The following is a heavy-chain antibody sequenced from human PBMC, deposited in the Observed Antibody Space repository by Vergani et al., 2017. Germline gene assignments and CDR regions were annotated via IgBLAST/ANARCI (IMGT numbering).Heavy chain of an antibody. J-gene: IGHJ5*02. CDR3: ARRSSSYYFDI. CDR2: VSHSGDT. Sequence: QVNLQESGPGLVKPSETLSLTCAVSGDSISSGNNWGWIRQPPGKGLEWISSVSHSGDTYFNPSLKGRVSIFMDQSKNDFFLTLSSVTAADTAMYYCARRSSSYYFDIWGQGVLITVSS. CDR1: GDSISSGNN. V-gene: IGHV4-38-2*01. D-gene: IGHD3-22*01.